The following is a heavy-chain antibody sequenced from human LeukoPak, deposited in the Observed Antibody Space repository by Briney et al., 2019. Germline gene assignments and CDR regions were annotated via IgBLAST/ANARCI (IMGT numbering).Heavy chain of an antibody. Sequence: GGSLRLSCAASGFTFSNHGMHWVRQAPGKGLEWVANIWYDGSQEYYADTVKGRFTISRDISKNTLYLQMNSLRAEDTAVYYCARDLAATRLDFRGQGTLVTVSS. D-gene: IGHD6-6*01. V-gene: IGHV3-33*01. CDR3: ARDLAATRLDF. CDR1: GFTFSNHG. J-gene: IGHJ4*02. CDR2: IWYDGSQE.